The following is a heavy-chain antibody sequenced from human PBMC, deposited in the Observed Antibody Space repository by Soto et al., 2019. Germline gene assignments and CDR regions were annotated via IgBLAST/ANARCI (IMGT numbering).Heavy chain of an antibody. Sequence: PWETLSLTCTVSGGSISGYYWSWIRQPPGKGLQWIGYIYSSGSTNYNPSLKSRVTISVDTSKNQFSLNLSSVTAADTAVYYCARQSLDFEYWGHGAPVTVSS. CDR3: ARQSLDFEY. CDR1: GGSISGYY. J-gene: IGHJ4*01. V-gene: IGHV4-59*08. CDR2: IYSSGST.